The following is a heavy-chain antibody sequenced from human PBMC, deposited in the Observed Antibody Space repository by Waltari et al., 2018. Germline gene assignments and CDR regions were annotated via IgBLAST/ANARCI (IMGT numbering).Heavy chain of an antibody. CDR3: ARSPYLSDDSSGYSGYFDY. CDR1: GGSISSYY. CDR2: IYYSGST. V-gene: IGHV4-59*01. J-gene: IGHJ4*02. D-gene: IGHD3-22*01. Sequence: QVQLQESGPGLVKPSETLSLTCTVSGGSISSYYWSWIRQPPGRGLEWIGYIYYSGSTNYNPSLKSRVTISVDTSKNQFSLKLSSVTAADTAVYYCARSPYLSDDSSGYSGYFDYWGQGTLVTVSS.